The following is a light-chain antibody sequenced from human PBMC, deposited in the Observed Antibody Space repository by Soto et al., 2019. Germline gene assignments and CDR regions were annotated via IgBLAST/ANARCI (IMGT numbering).Light chain of an antibody. J-gene: IGKJ4*01. CDR3: QQSYSTPLLP. Sequence: DIQMTQSPSSLSSSVGDRVTITCRASQSIRSYLNCYQQKPGKAPKLLIYAASILQSGVPSRCRDSGSGTDFTLTISGLQPEAFATYFCQQSYSTPLLPFGGGTKVQLK. V-gene: IGKV1-39*01. CDR1: QSIRSY. CDR2: AAS.